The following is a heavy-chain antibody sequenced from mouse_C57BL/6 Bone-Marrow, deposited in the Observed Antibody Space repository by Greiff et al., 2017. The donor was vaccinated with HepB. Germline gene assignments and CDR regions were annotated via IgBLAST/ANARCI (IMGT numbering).Heavy chain of an antibody. Sequence: VQLQQSVAELVRPGASVKLSCTASGFNIKNTYMHWVKQRPEQGLEWIGRIDPANGNTKYAPKFQGKATITADTSSNTAYLQLSSLTSEDTAIYYCAREGFTTVGARDWYFDVWGTGTTVTVSS. V-gene: IGHV14-3*01. D-gene: IGHD1-1*01. CDR3: AREGFTTVGARDWYFDV. CDR2: IDPANGNT. CDR1: GFNIKNTY. J-gene: IGHJ1*03.